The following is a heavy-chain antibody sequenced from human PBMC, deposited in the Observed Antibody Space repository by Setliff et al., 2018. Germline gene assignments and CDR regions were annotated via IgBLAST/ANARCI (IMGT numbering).Heavy chain of an antibody. D-gene: IGHD3-16*01. CDR3: ARGVYEYSYGYRGHYYYYMDV. Sequence: ASVKVSCKASRYTFNSYAMNWVRQAPGQGLEWMGWINTNTGNPTYVQGFTGRFVFSLDTSVSTAYLQISSLKAEDTAVYYCARGVYEYSYGYRGHYYYYMDVWGKGATVTVSS. J-gene: IGHJ6*03. CDR2: INTNTGNP. V-gene: IGHV7-4-1*02. CDR1: RYTFNSYA.